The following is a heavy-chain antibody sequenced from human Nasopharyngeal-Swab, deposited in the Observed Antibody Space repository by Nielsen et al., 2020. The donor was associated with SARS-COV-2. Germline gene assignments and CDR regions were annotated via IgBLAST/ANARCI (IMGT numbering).Heavy chain of an antibody. D-gene: IGHD4-17*01. Sequence: RQASGKGLEWIGSIYYSGSTYYNPSLKSRVTISVDTSKNQFSLKLSSVTAADTAVYYCARHALVTKDFDYWGQGTLVTVSS. CDR2: IYYSGST. V-gene: IGHV4-39*01. J-gene: IGHJ4*02. CDR3: ARHALVTKDFDY.